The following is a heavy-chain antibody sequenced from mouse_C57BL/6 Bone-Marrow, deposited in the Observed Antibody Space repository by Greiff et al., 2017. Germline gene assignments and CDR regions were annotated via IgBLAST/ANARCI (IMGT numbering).Heavy chain of an antibody. V-gene: IGHV5-17*01. CDR2: ISSGSSTI. J-gene: IGHJ3*01. CDR1: GFTFSDYG. CDR3: ARTGFAY. Sequence: EVQLVESGGGLVKPGGSLKLSCAASGFTFSDYGMHWVRQAPEKGLEWVAYISSGSSTIYYEDTVKGRFTISRDNAKNTLFLQMTSLRSEDTAMYYCARTGFAYWGQGTLVTVSA.